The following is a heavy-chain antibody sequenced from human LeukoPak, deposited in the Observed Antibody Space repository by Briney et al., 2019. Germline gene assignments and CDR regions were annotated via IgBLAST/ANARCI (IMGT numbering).Heavy chain of an antibody. D-gene: IGHD5-18*01. Sequence: SETLSLTCAVYGGSISGYYWSWIRQPPGKGLEWIGEINHSGSTNYNPSLKSRVTISVDTSKNQFSLKLSSVTAADTAVYYCAAGVDSYGYVWGQGTLVTVSS. CDR3: AAGVDSYGYV. CDR1: GGSISGYY. CDR2: INHSGST. V-gene: IGHV4-34*01. J-gene: IGHJ4*02.